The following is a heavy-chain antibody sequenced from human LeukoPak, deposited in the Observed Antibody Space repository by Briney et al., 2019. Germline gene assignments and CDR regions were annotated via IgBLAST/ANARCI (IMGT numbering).Heavy chain of an antibody. J-gene: IGHJ5*02. CDR1: GYSISSGYY. V-gene: IGHV4-38-2*01. CDR2: FYHSGRT. CDR3: ARHGNYYDTSQSDP. Sequence: PSETLSLTCAVSGYSISSGYYWGWIRQPPGKGLEVIGSFYHSGRTYYNPSLKSRVTISVDTSKNQFSLKLSSVTAADTAVYYCARHGNYYDTSQSDPWGQGTLVTVSS. D-gene: IGHD3-22*01.